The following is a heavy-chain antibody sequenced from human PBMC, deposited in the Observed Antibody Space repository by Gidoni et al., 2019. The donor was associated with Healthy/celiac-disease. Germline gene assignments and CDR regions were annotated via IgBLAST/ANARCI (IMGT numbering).Heavy chain of an antibody. J-gene: IGHJ3*02. CDR1: GFTFSSYS. D-gene: IGHD5-18*01. CDR3: ASLRTFGYSSFDI. V-gene: IGHV3-48*02. CDR2: SSSSSSTI. Sequence: EVQLVESGGGLVQPGGSLRLSCAASGFTFSSYSMNWVRQAPGKGLEWVSYSSSSSSTIYYADSVKGRFTISRDNAKNSLYLQMNSLRDEDTAVYYCASLRTFGYSSFDIWGQGTMVTVSS.